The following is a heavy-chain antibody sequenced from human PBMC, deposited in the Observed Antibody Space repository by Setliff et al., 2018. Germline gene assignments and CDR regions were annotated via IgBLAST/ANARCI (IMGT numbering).Heavy chain of an antibody. CDR2: ISSGST. CDR1: GGSVSVYY. Sequence: LSLTCTVSGGSVSVYYCNWFRQPPGKALEWIGYISSGSTNYNASLKCRVTISVDPSKNQFSLRVTSVTAADTAVYYSARNLSTNCRDGPCKVGALDIWGQGPMVTVSS. D-gene: IGHD7-27*01. CDR3: ARNLSTNCRDGPCKVGALDI. V-gene: IGHV4-59*02. J-gene: IGHJ3*02.